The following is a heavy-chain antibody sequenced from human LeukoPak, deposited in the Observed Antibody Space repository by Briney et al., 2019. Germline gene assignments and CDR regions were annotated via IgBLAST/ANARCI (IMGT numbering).Heavy chain of an antibody. V-gene: IGHV1-69*05. CDR1: GGTFSSYA. J-gene: IGHJ4*02. CDR3: ARGFDDRGGNYFDY. Sequence: SVKVSCKASGGTFSSYAISRVRQAPGQGLEWMGGIIPIFGTANYAQKFQGRVTITTDESTSTAYMELSSLRSEDTAVYYCARGFDDRGGNYFDYWGQGTLVTVSS. CDR2: IIPIFGTA. D-gene: IGHD3-16*01.